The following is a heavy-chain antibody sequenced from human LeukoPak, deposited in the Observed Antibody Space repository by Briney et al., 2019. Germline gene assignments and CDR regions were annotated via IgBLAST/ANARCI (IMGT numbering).Heavy chain of an antibody. V-gene: IGHV1-69*06. CDR3: ARGGRYSSSSVGLWDY. D-gene: IGHD6-6*01. CDR2: IIPIFGTA. Sequence: SVKVSCKASGGTFSSYAISWVRQAPGQGLEWMGGIIPIFGTANYAQKFQGRVTITADKSTSTAYMELSSLRSEDTAVYYCARGGRYSSSSVGLWDYWGRGTLVTVSS. J-gene: IGHJ4*02. CDR1: GGTFSSYA.